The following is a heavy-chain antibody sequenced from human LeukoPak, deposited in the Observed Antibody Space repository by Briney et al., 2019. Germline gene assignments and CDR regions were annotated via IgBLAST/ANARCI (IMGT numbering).Heavy chain of an antibody. CDR2: IWYDGSNK. CDR3: ASEGAPDSSIAAAGTLLN. Sequence: GRSLRLSCAASGFTFSSYGMHWVRQAPGKGLEWVAVIWYDGSNKYYADSVKGRFTISRDNSKNTLYLQMNSLRAEDTAVYYCASEGAPDSSIAAAGTLLNWGQGTLVAVSS. CDR1: GFTFSSYG. D-gene: IGHD6-13*01. J-gene: IGHJ4*02. V-gene: IGHV3-33*01.